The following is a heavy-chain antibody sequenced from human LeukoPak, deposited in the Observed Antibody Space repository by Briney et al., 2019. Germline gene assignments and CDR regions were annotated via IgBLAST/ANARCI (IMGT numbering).Heavy chain of an antibody. CDR1: GFTFSSYG. Sequence: SGRPLRLSCAASGFTFSSYGMHWVRQAPGKGLEWVAVISYDGSNKYYADSVKGRFTISRDNSKNTLYLQMNSLRAEDTAVYYCAKDTAHRYYGMDVWGKGTTDTVSS. D-gene: IGHD5-18*01. V-gene: IGHV3-30*18. CDR3: AKDTAHRYYGMDV. CDR2: ISYDGSNK. J-gene: IGHJ6*04.